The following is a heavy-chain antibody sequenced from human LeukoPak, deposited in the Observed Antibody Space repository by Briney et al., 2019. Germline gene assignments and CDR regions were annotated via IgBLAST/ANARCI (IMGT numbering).Heavy chain of an antibody. CDR3: ARHRRGYSGYDNYMDV. D-gene: IGHD5-12*01. CDR1: GYSFTSYW. CDR2: IYPGDSDT. V-gene: IGHV5-51*01. Sequence: GESLKISCKGSGYSFTSYWIGWVRQMPGKGLEWMGIIYPGDSDTRYSPSFQGQVTISADKSISTAYLQWSSLKASDTAMYYCARHRRGYSGYDNYMDVWGKGTTVTVSS. J-gene: IGHJ6*03.